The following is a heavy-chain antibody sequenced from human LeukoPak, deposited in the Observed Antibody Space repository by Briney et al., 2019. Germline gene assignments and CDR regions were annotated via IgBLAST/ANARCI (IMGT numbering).Heavy chain of an antibody. CDR1: GDSISSHY. J-gene: IGHJ4*02. Sequence: PSETLSLTCTVSGDSISSHYWSWIRQPAGKGLEWIGHIHSSGSTSYNLFLKSRVTMSVETSKNQFSLRLNSVTAADTAVYYCTKEDYWGQGTLVTVSS. CDR2: IHSSGST. V-gene: IGHV4-4*07. CDR3: TKEDY.